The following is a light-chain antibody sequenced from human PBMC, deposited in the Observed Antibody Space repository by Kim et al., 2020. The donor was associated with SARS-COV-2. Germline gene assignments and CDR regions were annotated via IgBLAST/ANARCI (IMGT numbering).Light chain of an antibody. J-gene: IGKJ2*01. CDR3: QQYGSLRYT. V-gene: IGKV3-20*01. CDR1: QSGSSSY. Sequence: LSPGERAPLSCRASQSGSSSYLAWYQQKPGQAPRLLIYGASSRATGIPDRFSGSGSGTDFTLTMSRLEPEDFAVYYCQQYGSLRYTFGQGTKLEI. CDR2: GAS.